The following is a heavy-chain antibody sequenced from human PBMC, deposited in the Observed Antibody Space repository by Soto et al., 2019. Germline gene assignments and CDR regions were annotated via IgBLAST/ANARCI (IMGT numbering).Heavy chain of an antibody. CDR2: ISGTGDNT. CDR1: GLTFSSYA. D-gene: IGHD3-10*01. CDR3: AKVVRGYYGAGSPSYYYYYGMDV. Sequence: PGGSLRLSCAASGLTFSSYAMSWVRQAPGKGLEWVSAISGTGDNTYYADSVKGRFTISRDNSKNMLYLQMNSLRAEDTAVYYCAKVVRGYYGAGSPSYYYYYGMDVWGQGTLVTGSS. V-gene: IGHV3-23*01. J-gene: IGHJ6*02.